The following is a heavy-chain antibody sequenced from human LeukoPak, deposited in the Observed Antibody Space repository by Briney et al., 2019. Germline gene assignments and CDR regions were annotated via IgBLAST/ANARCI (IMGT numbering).Heavy chain of an antibody. D-gene: IGHD4-11*01. J-gene: IGHJ4*02. V-gene: IGHV1-2*06. CDR1: GYTFTVYY. CDR2: INPNSGGT. CDR3: ARLRGLNYEGDY. Sequence: ASVKVSCKASGYTFTVYYMHWVRQAPGQGLEWMGRINPNSGGTNYAQKFQGRVTMTRDTSISTSYMELSRLRSDDTAVYYCARLRGLNYEGDYWGRGTLVTVSS.